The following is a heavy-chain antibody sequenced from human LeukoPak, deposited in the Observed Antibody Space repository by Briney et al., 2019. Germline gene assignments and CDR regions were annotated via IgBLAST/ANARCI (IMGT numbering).Heavy chain of an antibody. J-gene: IGHJ4*02. CDR1: GGSFSGYY. CDR3: ARVGATQVLPVPGYYFDY. CDR2: INHSGST. D-gene: IGHD1-26*01. Sequence: SETLSLTCAVYGGSFSGYYWSWIRQPPGKGLEWIGEINHSGSTNYNPSLKSRVTISVDTSKNQFSLKLSSVTAADTAVYYCARVGATQVLPVPGYYFDYWGQGTLVTVSS. V-gene: IGHV4-34*01.